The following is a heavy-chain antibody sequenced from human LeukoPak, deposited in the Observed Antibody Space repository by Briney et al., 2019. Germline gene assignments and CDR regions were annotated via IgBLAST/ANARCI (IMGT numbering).Heavy chain of an antibody. J-gene: IGHJ4*02. V-gene: IGHV3-64D*06. CDR1: GFTFSTYV. CDR2: ISSNGDNT. Sequence: GGSLRLSCSVSGFTFSTYVMHWVRQAPGRGLEYVSAISSNGDNTYYADSVKGRFTISRDNSKNTLYLQMSSLRPDDTAVYFCVRGTGYWGQGTLVTVSS. CDR3: VRGTGY.